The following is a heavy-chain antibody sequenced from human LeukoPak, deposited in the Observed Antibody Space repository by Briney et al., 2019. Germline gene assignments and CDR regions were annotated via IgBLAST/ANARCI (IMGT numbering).Heavy chain of an antibody. CDR2: ISSSSSYI. D-gene: IGHD5-18*01. CDR1: GFTFSSYS. Sequence: GGSLRLSCAASGFTFSSYSMDLVRQAPGKGLEWVSSISSSSSYIYYADSVKGRFTISRDNAKNSLYLQMNSLRAEDTAVYYCATGGYLHALDYWGQGTLVTVSS. CDR3: ATGGYLHALDY. J-gene: IGHJ4*02. V-gene: IGHV3-21*01.